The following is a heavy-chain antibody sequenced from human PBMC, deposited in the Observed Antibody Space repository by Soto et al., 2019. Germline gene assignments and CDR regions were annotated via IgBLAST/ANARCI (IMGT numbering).Heavy chain of an antibody. CDR3: ARGRGGTYDAFDI. Sequence: EQLRESGPGLVKPSETLSLTCTVSGGSMSRYFWSWIRQPPGKGLEWIGYIYYSGTTNYNPSLKSRVTTSLDTSKNQFSLKLVSLTAADTAFYYCARGRGGTYDAFDIWGPGTLVTVSS. V-gene: IGHV4-59*01. CDR1: GGSMSRYF. J-gene: IGHJ3*02. CDR2: IYYSGTT. D-gene: IGHD1-26*01.